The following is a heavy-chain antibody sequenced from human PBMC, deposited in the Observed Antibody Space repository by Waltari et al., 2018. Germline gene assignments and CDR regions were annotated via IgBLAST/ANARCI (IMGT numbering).Heavy chain of an antibody. CDR1: GCSISSSSYF. J-gene: IGHJ4*02. CDR2: IYYSGST. D-gene: IGHD3-3*01. CDR3: ARRFLEWQDFDY. Sequence: QLQLQESGPGLVKPSETLSLTCTVSGCSISSSSYFRGWIRQPPGKGLEWIGSIYYSGSTYYNPSLKSRVTISVDTSKNQFSLKLSSVTAADTAVYYCARRFLEWQDFDYWGQGTLVTVSS. V-gene: IGHV4-39*01.